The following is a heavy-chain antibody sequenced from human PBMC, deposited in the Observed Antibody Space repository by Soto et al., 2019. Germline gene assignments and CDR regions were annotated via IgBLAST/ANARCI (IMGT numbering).Heavy chain of an antibody. CDR2: IYPGDSDI. D-gene: IGHD3-22*01. V-gene: IGHV5-51*01. CDR3: ARQAYHYDTNSFGY. Sequence: GESLKISCKGSGYSFTTYWIGWVRRMPGKGLEWMGVIYPGDSDIRFSPSFQGQVTISADMSLSTAYLQWSSLRVSDTAMYYCARQAYHYDTNSFGYWGQGTLVTVSS. J-gene: IGHJ4*02. CDR1: GYSFTTYW.